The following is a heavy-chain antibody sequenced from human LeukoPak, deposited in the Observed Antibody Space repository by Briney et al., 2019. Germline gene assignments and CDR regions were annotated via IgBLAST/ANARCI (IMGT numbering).Heavy chain of an antibody. D-gene: IGHD2-8*01. J-gene: IGHJ4*02. Sequence: GGSLSLSCAGSGFTFSSYAMSWVRQAPGPGREWGSVISDIGDETSYADSVRGRFTISRDNSRNTLYLKMISLRPEDTAVYYCAKDTSIGKYCTNGVCSPFDYWGQGNLVTVSS. CDR3: AKDTSIGKYCTNGVCSPFDY. CDR2: ISDIGDET. V-gene: IGHV3-23*01. CDR1: GFTFSSYA.